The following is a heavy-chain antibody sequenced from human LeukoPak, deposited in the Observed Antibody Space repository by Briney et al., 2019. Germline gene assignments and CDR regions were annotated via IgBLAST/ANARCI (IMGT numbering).Heavy chain of an antibody. D-gene: IGHD3-9*01. J-gene: IGHJ5*02. CDR1: GYTFTSYA. Sequence: GASVKVSCKASGYTFTSYAMHWVRQAPGQRLEWMGWINAGNGNTKYPQKFQGRVTITRDTSASTAYMELSSLRSEDMAVYYCATLGDYDILTGYCTWGQGTLVTVSS. CDR3: ATLGDYDILTGYCT. V-gene: IGHV1-3*01. CDR2: INAGNGNT.